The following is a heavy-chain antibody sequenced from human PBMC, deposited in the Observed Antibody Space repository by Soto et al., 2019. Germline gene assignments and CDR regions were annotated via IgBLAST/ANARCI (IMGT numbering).Heavy chain of an antibody. J-gene: IGHJ6*02. Sequence: SETLSLTCTVSGGSISSGGYYWSWIRQHPGKGLEWIGYIYYSGSTYYNPSLKSRVTISVDTSKNQFSLKLSSVTAADTAVYSCARDHLRRYSSSTDRGCYYYYYGMDVWGQGTTVTVYS. D-gene: IGHD6-6*01. CDR1: GGSISSGGYY. CDR3: ARDHLRRYSSSTDRGCYYYYYGMDV. V-gene: IGHV4-31*03. CDR2: IYYSGST.